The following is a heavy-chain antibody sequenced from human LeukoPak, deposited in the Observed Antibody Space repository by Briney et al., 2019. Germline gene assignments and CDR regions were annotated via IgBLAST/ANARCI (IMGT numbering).Heavy chain of an antibody. CDR3: ARHGDQYYYDSSGPPGYFDY. V-gene: IGHV4-39*01. D-gene: IGHD3-22*01. CDR2: IYYSGST. Sequence: GSLRLSCAASGFTFSSYAMSWVRQPPGKGLEWIGSIYYSGSTYYNPSLKSRVTISVDTSKNQFSLKLSSVTAADTAVYYCARHGDQYYYDSSGPPGYFDYWGQGTLVTVSS. J-gene: IGHJ4*02. CDR1: GFTFSSYA.